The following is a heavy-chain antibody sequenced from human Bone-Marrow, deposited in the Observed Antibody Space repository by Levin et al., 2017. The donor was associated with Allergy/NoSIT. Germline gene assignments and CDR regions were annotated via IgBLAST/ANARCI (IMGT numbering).Heavy chain of an antibody. CDR2: MYGGGIT. D-gene: IGHD2-15*01. V-gene: IGHV4-4*07. CDR1: GGSISGYF. Sequence: PSETLSLTCTVSGGSISGYFWSWLRQPAGKGLEWIGRMYGGGITNYNPSLESRLTISLDTSKNQLSLQLTSVTAADTAVYYCAREAGGSRQHDFWGQGTLVTVSS. J-gene: IGHJ4*02. CDR3: AREAGGSRQHDF.